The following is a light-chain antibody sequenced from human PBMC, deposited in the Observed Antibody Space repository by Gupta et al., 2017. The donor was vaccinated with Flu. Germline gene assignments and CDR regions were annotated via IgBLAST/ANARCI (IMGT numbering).Light chain of an antibody. CDR1: SSNIGSNN. CDR2: GNS. J-gene: IGLJ1*01. CDR3: AAWDDSLNSHYV. Sequence: QSVLAQPPSASATPGQRVTISCSGSSSNIGSNNVNWHQQVPGTAPKLLIYGNSQRPSGVPDRFSGSKSGTSASLAISGLQSEDEADYYCAAWDDSLNSHYVFGTGTKVTAL. V-gene: IGLV1-44*01.